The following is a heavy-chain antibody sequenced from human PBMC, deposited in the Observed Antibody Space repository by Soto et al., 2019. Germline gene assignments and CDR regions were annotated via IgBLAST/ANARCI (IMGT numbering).Heavy chain of an antibody. Sequence: GGSLRLSCTASGFTFGDYAMSWVRQAPGKGLEWVGFIRSKAYGGTTEYAASVKGRFTISRDDSKSIAYLQMNSLKTEDTAVYYCTRDYDPLHFDYWGQGTLVTVSS. CDR2: IRSKAYGGTT. D-gene: IGHD3-3*01. V-gene: IGHV3-49*04. CDR3: TRDYDPLHFDY. J-gene: IGHJ4*02. CDR1: GFTFGDYA.